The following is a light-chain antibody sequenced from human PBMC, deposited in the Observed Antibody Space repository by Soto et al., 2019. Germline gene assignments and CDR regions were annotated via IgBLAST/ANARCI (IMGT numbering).Light chain of an antibody. V-gene: IGLV2-14*03. CDR2: NVY. CDR1: SSDVVGYNF. J-gene: IGLJ2*01. CDR3: NSFTRSSTLV. Sequence: QSALTQPASVSGSPGQSITISCTGTSSDVVGYNFVSWYQQQPGKAPKLMLYNVYERPSGISHRFSGSRSDNTASLTISGLQDEDEAHYYFNSFTRSSTLVFCGGTKLTVL.